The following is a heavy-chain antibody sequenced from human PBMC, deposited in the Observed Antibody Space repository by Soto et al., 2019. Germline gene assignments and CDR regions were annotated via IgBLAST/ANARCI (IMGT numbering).Heavy chain of an antibody. CDR3: AREQGGWYSSGGDY. V-gene: IGHV1-69*01. CDR1: GGTFSSYA. Sequence: QVQLVQSGAEVKKPGSSVKVSCKASGGTFSSYAISWVRQAPGQGLEWMGGIIPIFGTANYAQKFQGRVTITADESTSTDYMELSSLRSEHRAVYYCAREQGGWYSSGGDYWGQGTLVTVSS. CDR2: IIPIFGTA. J-gene: IGHJ4*02. D-gene: IGHD6-19*01.